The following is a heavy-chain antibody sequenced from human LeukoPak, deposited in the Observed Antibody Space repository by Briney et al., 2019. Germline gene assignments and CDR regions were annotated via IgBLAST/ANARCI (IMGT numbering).Heavy chain of an antibody. CDR1: GFTFSSYG. V-gene: IGHV3-30*03. CDR2: ISYDGSNK. Sequence: GGSLRLSCAASGFTFSSYGMHWVRQAPGKGLEWVAVISYDGSNKYYADSVKGRFTISRDNSKNTLYLQMNSLRAEDTAVYYCARDSYDYVWGSYRYNWYFDFWGRGTLVTVSS. D-gene: IGHD3-16*02. CDR3: ARDSYDYVWGSYRYNWYFDF. J-gene: IGHJ2*01.